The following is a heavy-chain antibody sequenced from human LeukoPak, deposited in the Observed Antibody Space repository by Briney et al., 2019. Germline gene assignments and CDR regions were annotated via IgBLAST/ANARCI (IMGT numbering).Heavy chain of an antibody. CDR1: GYTFTGYF. D-gene: IGHD3-10*01. CDR3: ARAQYYYPHHYYVY. J-gene: IGHJ4*02. V-gene: IGHV1-2*02. CDR2: INPNSGDT. Sequence: ASVTVSCKASGYTFTGYFMNWVRQAPGQGLEWMGWINPNSGDTTYAQKFQGRVTMTRDTSISTAYLELGRLRSDDTAVYYCARAQYYYPHHYYVYWGQGTLVTVSS.